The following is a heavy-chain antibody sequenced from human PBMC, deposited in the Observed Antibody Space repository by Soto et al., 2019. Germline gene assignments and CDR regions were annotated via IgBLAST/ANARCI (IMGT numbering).Heavy chain of an antibody. CDR2: MIPIFGTA. J-gene: IGHJ6*02. CDR3: VRVGTAMVARYYYGMDV. V-gene: IGHV1-69*13. CDR1: GGTFSSYA. Sequence: SVKVSCKASGGTFSSYAIRWVRQAPGRGLEWMGGMIPIFGTANYAQKFQGRVTISADESTSTAYMELSSLRSEDTDVYYCVRVGTAMVARYYYGMDVWG. D-gene: IGHD5-18*01.